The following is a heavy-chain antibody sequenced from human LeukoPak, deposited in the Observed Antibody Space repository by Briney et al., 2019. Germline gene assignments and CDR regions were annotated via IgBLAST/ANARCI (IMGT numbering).Heavy chain of an antibody. CDR1: GFTFTSHW. CDR3: AKVMGYDAYIFDH. D-gene: IGHD5-12*01. Sequence: SGGSLRLSCGASGFTFTSHWMSWVRQAPGKGREWVARMNLDGSEKYYVDSVKGRFTISRDNAKTSLYLEMNSLRAEDTAVYYCAKVMGYDAYIFDHWGQGTLVTVSS. V-gene: IGHV3-7*01. J-gene: IGHJ4*02. CDR2: MNLDGSEK.